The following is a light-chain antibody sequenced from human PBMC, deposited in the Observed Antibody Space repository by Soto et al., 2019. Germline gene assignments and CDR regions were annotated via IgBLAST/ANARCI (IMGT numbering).Light chain of an antibody. CDR3: TSQRKNSPLPYV. J-gene: IGLJ1*01. CDR2: EVS. Sequence: QSALTQPASVSGSPGQSITISCTGTSNDVGGYNFVSWYQQHPGKAPKVMISEVSNRPSGVSIRFSGSKSGNTASLTISGLQAEDEADYYCTSQRKNSPLPYVFGTGTKLTVL. CDR1: SNDVGGYNF. V-gene: IGLV2-14*01.